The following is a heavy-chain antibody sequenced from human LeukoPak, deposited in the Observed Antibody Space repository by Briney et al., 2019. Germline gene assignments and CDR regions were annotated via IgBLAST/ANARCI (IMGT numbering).Heavy chain of an antibody. V-gene: IGHV3-48*03. CDR3: ARQYSSDWPSDF. CDR1: GFIFSSYE. J-gene: IGHJ4*02. Sequence: PGGSLRLSSAASGFIFSSYEMNWVRQAPGKGLEWLSYVSGSGTIKYYADSVKGRFTISRDNAKDSVYLQMNSLTVEDTAVYFCARQYSSDWPSDFWGQGTLVTVSS. CDR2: VSGSGTIK. D-gene: IGHD6-19*01.